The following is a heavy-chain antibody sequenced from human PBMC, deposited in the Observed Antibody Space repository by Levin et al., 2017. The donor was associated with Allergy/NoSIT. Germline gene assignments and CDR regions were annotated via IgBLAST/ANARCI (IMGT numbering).Heavy chain of an antibody. Sequence: GASVKVSCKASGYTFTSYYMHWVRQAPGQGLEWMGIINPSGGSTSYAQKFQGRVTMTRDTSTSTVYMELSSLRSEDTAVYYCARVPLPPYYDSSGYYWGDYWGQGTLVTVSS. CDR1: GYTFTSYY. CDR2: INPSGGST. D-gene: IGHD3-22*01. CDR3: ARVPLPPYYDSSGYYWGDY. J-gene: IGHJ4*02. V-gene: IGHV1-46*01.